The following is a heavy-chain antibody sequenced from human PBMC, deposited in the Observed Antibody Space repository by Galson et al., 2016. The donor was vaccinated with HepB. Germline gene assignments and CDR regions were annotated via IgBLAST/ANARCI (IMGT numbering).Heavy chain of an antibody. CDR1: GFTFSTSA. D-gene: IGHD2-15*01. CDR3: ARRYCSRGICPYYFDY. J-gene: IGHJ4*02. V-gene: IGHV3-23*01. Sequence: SLRLSCAASGFTFSTSAMSWVRQAPGQGLEWVSAISSTSHSTYYADSVKGRFTISRDNTKNSLYLQLNSLRAEDTAVYYCARRYCSRGICPYYFDYWGQGTLVTVSS. CDR2: ISSTSHST.